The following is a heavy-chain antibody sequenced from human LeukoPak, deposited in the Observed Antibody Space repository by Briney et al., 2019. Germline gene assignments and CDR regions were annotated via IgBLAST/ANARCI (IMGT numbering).Heavy chain of an antibody. CDR3: AREGTGGYYYYYGMDV. CDR1: GFTFSSYA. V-gene: IGHV3-23*01. D-gene: IGHD1-1*01. Sequence: GGSLRLSCAASGFTFSSYAMSWVRQAPGKGLEWVSTISGSGGSTYYADSVKGRFTISRDNAKNSLYLQMNSLRAEDTAVYYCAREGTGGYYYYYGMDVWGQGTTVTVPS. CDR2: ISGSGGST. J-gene: IGHJ6*02.